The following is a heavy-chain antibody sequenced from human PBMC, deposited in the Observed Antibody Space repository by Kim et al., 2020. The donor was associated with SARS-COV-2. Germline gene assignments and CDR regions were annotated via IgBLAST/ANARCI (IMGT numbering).Heavy chain of an antibody. Sequence: GGSLRLSCAASGFTFSSHGMTWVRQPPGKGLEWVSYMSSSGGSISYADSVKGRFTISRDNFKNTLYLQMNSLRAEDTAVYYCAKKIAGIWGFDYWGQGTLVTVSS. CDR1: GFTFSSHG. CDR3: AKKIAGIWGFDY. V-gene: IGHV3-23*01. D-gene: IGHD3-16*01. CDR2: MSSSGGSI. J-gene: IGHJ4*02.